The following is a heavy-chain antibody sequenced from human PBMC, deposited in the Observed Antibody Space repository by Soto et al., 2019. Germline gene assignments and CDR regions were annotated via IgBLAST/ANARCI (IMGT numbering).Heavy chain of an antibody. CDR1: GYTFSSSY. CDR3: AIGAYSCGLSAMRG. V-gene: IGHV1-46*01. D-gene: IGHD5-18*01. CDR2: SNPSGFST. Sequence: QVQLVQSGAEVKKPGASVKISCKASGYTFSSSYIHWVRQAPGQGLEWMGLSNPSGFSTDYAQTLQGRVTVTRDTSTSAGYIEISSLRSEDTAVYYWAIGAYSCGLSAMRGWCPGTTVGVSS. J-gene: IGHJ6*02.